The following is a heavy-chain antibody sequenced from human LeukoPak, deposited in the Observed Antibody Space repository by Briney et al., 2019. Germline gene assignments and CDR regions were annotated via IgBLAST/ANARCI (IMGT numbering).Heavy chain of an antibody. CDR1: GFTFSSYA. CDR3: AKDQYGEAFDI. D-gene: IGHD4-17*01. Sequence: HPGGSLRLSCAASGFTFSSYAMSWVRQAPGKGLEWVSSITGSGASTYYADSVKGRFTISRDNSKNTLYLQMNSLRAEDTAVYYCAKDQYGEAFDIWGPGTMVTVSS. V-gene: IGHV3-23*01. J-gene: IGHJ3*02. CDR2: ITGSGAST.